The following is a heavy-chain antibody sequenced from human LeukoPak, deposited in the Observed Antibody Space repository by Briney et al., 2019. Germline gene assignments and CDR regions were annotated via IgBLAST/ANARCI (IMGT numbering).Heavy chain of an antibody. D-gene: IGHD3-10*01. Sequence: ASVKVSCKTSGFTFTGYFSHWLRQAPGQGPEWMGWINPKTGATKYAQKFEGRVTVTRDTSITTAYMELSGLTFDDTAVYYCARGDKKENLSGPSGYFDPWGQGSLVTVSS. CDR3: ARGDKKENLSGPSGYFDP. CDR1: GFTFTGYF. V-gene: IGHV1-2*02. J-gene: IGHJ5*02. CDR2: INPKTGAT.